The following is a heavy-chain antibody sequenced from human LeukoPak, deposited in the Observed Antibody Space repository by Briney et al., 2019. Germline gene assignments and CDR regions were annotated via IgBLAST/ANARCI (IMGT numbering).Heavy chain of an antibody. CDR2: ISGSGGNT. Sequence: GGSLRLSCAASGFTFSSYAMSWVRQAPGRGLEWLSVISGSGGNTYYPDSVKGRFTISRDNSKNTLYLQMNSLRAEDTAVYYCAKAQVTNIYGPGYWGQGTLVTVSS. CDR3: AKAQVTNIYGPGY. CDR1: GFTFSSYA. V-gene: IGHV3-23*01. J-gene: IGHJ4*02. D-gene: IGHD5-18*01.